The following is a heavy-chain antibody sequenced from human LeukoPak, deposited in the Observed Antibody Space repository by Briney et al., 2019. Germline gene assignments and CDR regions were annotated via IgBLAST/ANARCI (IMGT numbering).Heavy chain of an antibody. D-gene: IGHD1-14*01. CDR2: IYYSGSI. V-gene: IGHV4-59*01. CDR1: GGSISSYY. Sequence: PPETLSLTCTVSGGSISSYYWSWIRQPPGKGLQWIGYIYYSGSINYNPSLKSRVTISVDTSKNQFSLKLTSVTAADTAVYYCARDHHGLDYWGQGTLVTVSS. J-gene: IGHJ4*02. CDR3: ARDHHGLDY.